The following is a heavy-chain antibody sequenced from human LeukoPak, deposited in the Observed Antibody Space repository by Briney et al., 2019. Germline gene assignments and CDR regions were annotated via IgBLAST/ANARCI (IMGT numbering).Heavy chain of an antibody. CDR1: GLRFSDYY. Sequence: GGSLRLSCAASGLRFSDYYVSWIRQAPGKGLQWVSYISSGGDIMHYADSVKGRFTISRDNAKNSLYLQMNSLRAEDTAVYYCAKDWTGTKPFDLWGRGTLVTVSS. V-gene: IGHV3-11*01. J-gene: IGHJ2*01. D-gene: IGHD3/OR15-3a*01. CDR3: AKDWTGTKPFDL. CDR2: ISSGGDIM.